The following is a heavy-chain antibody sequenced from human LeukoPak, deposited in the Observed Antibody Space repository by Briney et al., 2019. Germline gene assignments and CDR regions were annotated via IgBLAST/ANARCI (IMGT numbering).Heavy chain of an antibody. CDR1: GYTFTGYY. Sequence: ASVKVSCKVSGYTFTGYYMHWVRQAPGQGLEWMGWINPNSGGTNYAQKFQGRVTMTRDTSISTAYMELSRLRSDDTAVYYCARDSKRIAAARSPLDYWGQGTLVTVSS. CDR2: INPNSGGT. J-gene: IGHJ4*02. D-gene: IGHD6-13*01. V-gene: IGHV1-2*02. CDR3: ARDSKRIAAARSPLDY.